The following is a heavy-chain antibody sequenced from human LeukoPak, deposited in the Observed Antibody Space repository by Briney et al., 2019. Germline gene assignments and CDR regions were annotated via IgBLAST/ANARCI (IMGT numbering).Heavy chain of an antibody. Sequence: SETLSLTCTVSGASIGSRNYYWGWIRQLPGKGLEWIGTIYYSGSTYYNPSLKSRVTISLDTSKSHFSLRLSSVTAADTAVYYCARDLAGHFGGFYFDHWGQGTLVTVSS. CDR1: GASIGSRNYY. CDR2: IYYSGST. V-gene: IGHV4-39*07. CDR3: ARDLAGHFGGFYFDH. D-gene: IGHD2-21*01. J-gene: IGHJ4*02.